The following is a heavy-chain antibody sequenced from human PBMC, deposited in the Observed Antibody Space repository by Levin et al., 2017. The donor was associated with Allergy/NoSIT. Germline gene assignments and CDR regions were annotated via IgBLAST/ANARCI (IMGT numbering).Heavy chain of an antibody. CDR3: ARQGSGSYYNGDY. V-gene: IGHV5-10-1*01. J-gene: IGHJ4*02. D-gene: IGHD3-10*01. CDR2: IDPSDSYT. Sequence: ASVKVSCKGSGYSFTSYWISWVRQMPGKGLEWMGRIDPSDSYTNYSPSFQGHVTISADKSISTAYLQWSSLKASDTAMYYCARQGSGSYYNGDYWGQGTLVTVSS. CDR1: GYSFTSYW.